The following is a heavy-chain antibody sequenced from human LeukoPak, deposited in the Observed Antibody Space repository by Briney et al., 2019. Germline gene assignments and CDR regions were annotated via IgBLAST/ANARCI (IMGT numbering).Heavy chain of an antibody. CDR2: ISYDTSDR. V-gene: IGHV3-30-3*01. J-gene: IGHJ6*02. Sequence: GRFLRLSCAASGFTFSSYHMHWVRQAPGKGLEWVAVISYDTSDRYYADSVKGRFTISRDNSRNTLSLQMNSLRAEDTAVYYCARGRDVWGQGTTVTVSS. CDR1: GFTFSSYH. CDR3: ARGRDV.